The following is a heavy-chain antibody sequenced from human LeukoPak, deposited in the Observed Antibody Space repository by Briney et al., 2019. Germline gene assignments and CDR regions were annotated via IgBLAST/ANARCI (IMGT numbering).Heavy chain of an antibody. CDR3: ARVAGYDWFDP. V-gene: IGHV4-61*02. Sequence: KTSETLSLTCTVSGGSISSGSYYWSWIRQPAGKGLEWIGRIYTSGSTNYNPSLKSRVTISVDTSKNQFSLKLSSVTAADTAVYYCARVAGYDWFDPWGQGTLVTVSS. CDR2: IYTSGST. J-gene: IGHJ5*02. CDR1: GGSISSGSYY. D-gene: IGHD3-3*01.